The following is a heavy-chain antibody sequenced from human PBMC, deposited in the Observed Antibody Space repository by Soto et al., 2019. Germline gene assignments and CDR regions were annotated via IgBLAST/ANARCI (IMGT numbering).Heavy chain of an antibody. D-gene: IGHD6-6*01. CDR2: VYYTGST. V-gene: IGHV4-30-4*01. J-gene: IGHJ6*02. Sequence: QVQLQESGPGLVQPSQTLSLTCSVSGGSFDSGDYYWHWIRQPPGKSLEYIGYVYYTGSTYYNPSLKSRFTISLDTSENQSSLKLNSLTAADTAVYFCAWSSSTPHYYGLDVWGQGTTVTVSS. CDR1: GGSFDSGDYY. CDR3: AWSSSTPHYYGLDV.